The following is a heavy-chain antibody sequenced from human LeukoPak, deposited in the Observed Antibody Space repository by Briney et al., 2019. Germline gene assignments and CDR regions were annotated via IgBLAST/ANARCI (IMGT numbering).Heavy chain of an antibody. CDR2: IYYSGST. J-gene: IGHJ5*02. Sequence: PSETLSLTCTVSGGSISSYYWSWIRQPPGKGLEWIGYIYYSGSTNYNPSLKSRVTISVDTSKNQYSLKLISVTAADTAVYYCAREYVDFWSGYYTGNWFDPWGQGTLVTVSS. D-gene: IGHD3-3*01. CDR1: GGSISSYY. CDR3: AREYVDFWSGYYTGNWFDP. V-gene: IGHV4-59*01.